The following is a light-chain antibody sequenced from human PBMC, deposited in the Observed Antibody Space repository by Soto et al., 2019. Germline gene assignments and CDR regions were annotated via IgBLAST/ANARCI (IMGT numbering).Light chain of an antibody. CDR3: SSSTSSNHVV. V-gene: IGLV2-14*03. J-gene: IGLJ2*01. CDR2: NVS. CDR1: SSDVGGYDY. Sequence: QSALTQPASVSGSPGQSITISCTGTSSDVGGYDYVSWYQQYPGKAPKLIIHNVSHRPSGVSNRFSGSKSANTASLTISGLQDEDDSDYYCSSSTSSNHVVFGGGTKLTVL.